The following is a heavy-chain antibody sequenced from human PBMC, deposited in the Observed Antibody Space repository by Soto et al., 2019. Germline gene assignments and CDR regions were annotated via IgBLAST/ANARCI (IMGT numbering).Heavy chain of an antibody. V-gene: IGHV1-69*13. CDR3: AIPQVGYSGYDFRARDHYYYYGMDL. Sequence: ASVKVSCKASGGTFSSYAISWVRQAPGQGLEWMGGIIPIFGTANYAQKFQGRVTITADESTSTAYMELSSLRSEDTAVYYCAIPQVGYSGYDFRARDHYYYYGMDLWGQGTTVTVSS. J-gene: IGHJ6*02. CDR2: IIPIFGTA. D-gene: IGHD5-12*01. CDR1: GGTFSSYA.